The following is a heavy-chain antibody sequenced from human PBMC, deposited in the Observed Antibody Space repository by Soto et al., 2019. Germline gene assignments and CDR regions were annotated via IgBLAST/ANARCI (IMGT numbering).Heavy chain of an antibody. V-gene: IGHV1-69*02. CDR1: VGTVRSYT. J-gene: IGHJ6*02. D-gene: IGHD5-18*01. CDR2: IIPILGIA. CDR3: AGVGLDTAMVIPSNDCCGMDV. Sequence: QGQLVQSGAEVKKPGSSVKVSCNDSVGTVRSYTISWVRQAPGQGLEWMGRIIPILGIANYAQKFQGRVTITAEQSTSTAYMEPSSMRYEDTAVYYCAGVGLDTAMVIPSNDCCGMDVWGQGTTVTVSS.